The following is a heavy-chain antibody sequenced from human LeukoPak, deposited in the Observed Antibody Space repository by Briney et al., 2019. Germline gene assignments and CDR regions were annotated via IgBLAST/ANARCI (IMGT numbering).Heavy chain of an antibody. CDR1: GFTFNSYN. CDR3: AKAKRNSDYLFDY. V-gene: IGHV3-48*04. Sequence: PGGSLRLSCGASGFTFNSYNMNWVRQAPGKGLEWVPYISSSSSIIYYTDSVKGRFTISRDNAKRSLFLQMDSLRAEDTAFYYCAKAKRNSDYLFDYWGQGTLVAVSS. CDR2: ISSSSSII. D-gene: IGHD5-12*01. J-gene: IGHJ4*02.